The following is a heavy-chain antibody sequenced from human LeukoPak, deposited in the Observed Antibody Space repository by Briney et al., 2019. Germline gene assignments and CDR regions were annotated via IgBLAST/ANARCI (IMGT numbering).Heavy chain of an antibody. D-gene: IGHD3-22*01. CDR1: GGSFSGYY. CDR3: ARGDYYDSSGYRFRYWFDP. V-gene: IGHV4-34*01. J-gene: IGHJ5*02. Sequence: SETLSLACAVYGGSFSGYYWSWIRQPPGKGLEWIGEINHSGSTNYNPSLKSRVIISVDTSKNQFSLKLSSVTAADTAVYYCARGDYYDSSGYRFRYWFDPWGQGTLVTVSS. CDR2: INHSGST.